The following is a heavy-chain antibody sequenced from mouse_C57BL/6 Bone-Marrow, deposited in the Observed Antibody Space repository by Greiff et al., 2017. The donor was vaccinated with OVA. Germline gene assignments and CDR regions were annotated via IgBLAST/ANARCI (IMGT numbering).Heavy chain of an antibody. CDR1: GYTFTSYG. CDR3: AREGGIYYYGSSYWYFDV. J-gene: IGHJ1*03. V-gene: IGHV1-81*01. Sequence: VMLVESGAELARPGASVKLSCKASGYTFTSYGISWVKQRTGQGLEWIGEIYPRSGNTYYNEKFKGKATLTADKSSSTAYMELRSLTSEDSAVYFCAREGGIYYYGSSYWYFDVWGTGTTVTVSS. D-gene: IGHD1-1*01. CDR2: IYPRSGNT.